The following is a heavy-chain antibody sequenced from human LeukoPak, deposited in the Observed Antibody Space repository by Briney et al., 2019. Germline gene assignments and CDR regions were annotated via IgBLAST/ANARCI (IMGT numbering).Heavy chain of an antibody. CDR2: IKQDGSEK. CDR3: ARCGDGLPCDFVY. J-gene: IGHJ4*02. CDR1: GFTFSNYW. Sequence: PGGSLSLSCAASGFTFSNYWMNWVRQAPGKGLEWVSNIKQDGSEKYYVDSVKGRFNISRDNAKNSLYLQMNSLRAEDTAVYYCARCGDGLPCDFVYWGQGTLVTVSS. D-gene: IGHD3-10*01. V-gene: IGHV3-7*01.